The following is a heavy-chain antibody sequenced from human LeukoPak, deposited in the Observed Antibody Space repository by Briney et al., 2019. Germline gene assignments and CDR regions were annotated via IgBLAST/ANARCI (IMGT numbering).Heavy chain of an antibody. J-gene: IGHJ4*02. D-gene: IGHD2-2*01. CDR3: ARSLYCSSTSCPMTFDY. V-gene: IGHV3-66*02. Sequence: PGGSLRLSCAASGFTVSSNYMSWVRQAPGEGLEWVSVIYSGGSTYYADSVKGRFTISRDNSKNTLYLQMNSLRAEDTAVYYCARSLYCSSTSCPMTFDYWGQGTLVTVSS. CDR2: IYSGGST. CDR1: GFTVSSNY.